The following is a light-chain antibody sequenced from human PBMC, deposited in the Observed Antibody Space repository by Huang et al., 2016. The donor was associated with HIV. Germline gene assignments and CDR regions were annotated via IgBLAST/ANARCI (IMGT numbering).Light chain of an antibody. CDR2: SAS. CDR3: QQGYSALIT. CDR1: QNINTY. J-gene: IGKJ5*01. V-gene: IGKV1-39*01. Sequence: DILLTQSPSSLSASVGNRVTITSRASQNINTYLNWYQQKPGKAPNLLIHSASTLQTGVPSRFSGSGSGTDFTLTVNSLQPEDSATYYCQQGYSALITFGQGTRL.